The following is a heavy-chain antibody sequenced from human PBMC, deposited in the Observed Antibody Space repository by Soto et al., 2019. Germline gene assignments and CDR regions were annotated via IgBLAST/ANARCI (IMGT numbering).Heavy chain of an antibody. CDR3: AKDFGAWSDS. J-gene: IGHJ5*02. CDR2: ISYDGTDK. Sequence: GGSLRLSCVGSGFAFSTYGMHWVRQAPAKGLEWVALISYDGTDKYYADSVKGRFSISRDNSKQTLSLQMDSLRPEDTAVYYCAKDFGAWSDSWGQGTLVTVSS. CDR1: GFAFSTYG. V-gene: IGHV3-30*18. D-gene: IGHD6-19*01.